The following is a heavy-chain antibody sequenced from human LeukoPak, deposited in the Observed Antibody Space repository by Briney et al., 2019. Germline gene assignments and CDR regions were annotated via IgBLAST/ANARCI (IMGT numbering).Heavy chain of an antibody. V-gene: IGHV4-61*02. Sequence: SETLSLTCTVSGGSISSGTYYWTWIRQPAGKGLEWIGRIYSSGSTSYNPSLDSRVRISIDTSKNQFSLKLSSVTAADTAVYYCARVEDYDAQYYFDYWGQGTLVTVSS. CDR2: IYSSGST. CDR3: ARVEDYDAQYYFDY. J-gene: IGHJ4*02. CDR1: GGSISSGTYY. D-gene: IGHD3-3*01.